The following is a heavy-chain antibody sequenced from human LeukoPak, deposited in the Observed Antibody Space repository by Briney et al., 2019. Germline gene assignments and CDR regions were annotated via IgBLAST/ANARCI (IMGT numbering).Heavy chain of an antibody. CDR1: GYTFTSYG. Sequence: GASVKVSCTASGYTFTSYGISWVRQAPGQGLEWMGWISAYNGNTNYAQKLQGRVTMTTDTSTSTAYMELRSLRSDDTAVYYCARTSPHGPPFDYWGQEPWSPSPQ. J-gene: IGHJ4*01. V-gene: IGHV1-18*01. CDR3: ARTSPHGPPFDY. CDR2: ISAYNGNT.